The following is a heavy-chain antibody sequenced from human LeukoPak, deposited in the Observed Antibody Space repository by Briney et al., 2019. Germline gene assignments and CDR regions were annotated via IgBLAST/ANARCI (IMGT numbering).Heavy chain of an antibody. D-gene: IGHD6-13*01. J-gene: IGHJ4*02. CDR2: IWYDGSNK. CDR3: ARDRTPIAAPEGFDY. V-gene: IGHV3-33*01. CDR1: GFTFSSYG. Sequence: GGSLRLSCAASGFTFSSYGMHWVRQAPGKGLEWVAVIWYDGSNKYYADSVKGRFTISRDNSKNTLYLQMNSLRAEDTAVYYCARDRTPIAAPEGFDYWGQGTLVTVSS.